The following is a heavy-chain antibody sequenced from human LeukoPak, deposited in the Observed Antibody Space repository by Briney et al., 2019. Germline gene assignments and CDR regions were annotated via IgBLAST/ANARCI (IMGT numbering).Heavy chain of an antibody. J-gene: IGHJ4*02. V-gene: IGHV3-33*06. CDR3: AKGPSDTTLATAFDY. CDR1: GFMFSSCG. D-gene: IGHD5-18*01. Sequence: PGRSLRLSCAASGFMFSSCGMYWVRQAPGKGLEWVAVIWYDGSNKYYTDSVRGRFTISRDNSKNTLYLQMNSLRVEDTAVYYCAKGPSDTTLATAFDYWGQGTLVTVSS. CDR2: IWYDGSNK.